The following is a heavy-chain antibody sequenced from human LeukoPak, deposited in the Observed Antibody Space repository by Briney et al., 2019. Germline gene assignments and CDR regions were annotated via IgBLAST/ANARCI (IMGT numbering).Heavy chain of an antibody. CDR1: GYTFTSYY. CDR3: ARASDIVATMGAFDI. CDR2: INPSGGST. J-gene: IGHJ3*02. D-gene: IGHD5-12*01. V-gene: IGHV1-46*01. Sequence: ASVKVSCKASGYTFTSYYMHWVRQAPGQGLEWMGIINPSGGSTSYAQKFQGRVTMTRDMSTSTVYMELSSLRSEDTAVYYCARASDIVATMGAFDIWGQGTMVTVSS.